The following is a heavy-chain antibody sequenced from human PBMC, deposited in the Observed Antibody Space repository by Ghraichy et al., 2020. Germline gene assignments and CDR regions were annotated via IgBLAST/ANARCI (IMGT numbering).Heavy chain of an antibody. J-gene: IGHJ2*01. D-gene: IGHD3-10*01. V-gene: IGHV4-59*01. CDR1: GGSFSPYY. Sequence: SETLSLTCTVSGGSFSPYYWSWIRQPPRKGLEWIGCIFYGGNSNYNPSLKSRVTFSVDTSRNQFSLNLSSVTAADTAVYYCARDSNTMLRYFDLWGRGTLVTVSS. CDR3: ARDSNTMLRYFDL. CDR2: IFYGGNS.